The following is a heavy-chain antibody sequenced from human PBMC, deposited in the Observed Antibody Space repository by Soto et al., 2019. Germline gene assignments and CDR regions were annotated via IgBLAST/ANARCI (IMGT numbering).Heavy chain of an antibody. V-gene: IGHV3-23*01. D-gene: IGHD3-3*01. J-gene: IGHJ6*02. CDR3: AKGINHRFYYDFWSDDDSSHYYYGMDV. Sequence: HPGGSLRLSCAASGFTFAFYAMNWVRQAPGKGLEWVSAISGSGDSTYYADSVKGRFTISRDNSKDTLYLQMDSLRVEDTAVYYCAKGINHRFYYDFWSDDDSSHYYYGMDVWGQGTTVTVSS. CDR1: GFTFAFYA. CDR2: ISGSGDST.